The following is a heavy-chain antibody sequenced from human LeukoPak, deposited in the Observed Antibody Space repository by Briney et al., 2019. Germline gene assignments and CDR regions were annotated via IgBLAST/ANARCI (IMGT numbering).Heavy chain of an antibody. CDR2: ISSSSSYI. D-gene: IGHD2-15*01. V-gene: IGHV3-21*01. CDR1: GGSISSYY. CDR3: ARDPVVAATPNWFDP. Sequence: PSETLSLTCTVSGGSISSYYWSWVRQAPGKGLEWVPSISSSSSYIYYADSVKGRFTISRDNAKNSLYLQMNSLRAEDTAVYYCARDPVVAATPNWFDPWGQGTLVTVSS. J-gene: IGHJ5*02.